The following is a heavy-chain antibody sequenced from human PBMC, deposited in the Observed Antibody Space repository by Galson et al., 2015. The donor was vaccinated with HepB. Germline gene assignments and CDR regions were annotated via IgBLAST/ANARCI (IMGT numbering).Heavy chain of an antibody. J-gene: IGHJ3*02. Sequence: SVKVSCKASGGTLTSNVISWVRQAPGQGLEWMGGLIPIFNTAKYAQKFQGRVTITADESTSTAYMEVNSLTYEDTAMYFCASFRHSSAPDLLLAERLATHHAFDIWGQGTMVTVSS. CDR3: ASFRHSSAPDLLLAERLATHHAFDI. CDR2: LIPIFNTA. D-gene: IGHD6-25*01. CDR1: GGTLTSNV. V-gene: IGHV1-69*13.